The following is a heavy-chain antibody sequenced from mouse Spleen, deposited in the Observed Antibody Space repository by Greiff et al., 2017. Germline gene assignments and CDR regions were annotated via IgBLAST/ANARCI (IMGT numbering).Heavy chain of an antibody. D-gene: IGHD2-1*01. CDR1: GFTFSSYY. CDR3: ARKGNYDYFDY. CDR2: ISSGGGST. V-gene: IGHV5-12-1*01. J-gene: IGHJ2*01. Sequence: EVQVVESGGGLVKLGGSLKLSCAASGFTFSSYYMSWVRQTPEKRLEWVATISSGGGSTYYPDSVKGRFTISRDNAKNTLYLQMSSLNSEDTAVYYCARKGNYDYFDYWGQGTTLTVSS.